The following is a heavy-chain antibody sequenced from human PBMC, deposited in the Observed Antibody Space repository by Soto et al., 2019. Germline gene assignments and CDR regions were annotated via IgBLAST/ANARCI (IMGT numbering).Heavy chain of an antibody. J-gene: IGHJ6*02. CDR1: GYTFTSYE. V-gene: IGHV1-8*01. CDR3: AREGVWGMDV. CDR2: MNPNSANT. Sequence: QVQLVQSGAEVKKPGASVKVSCKASGYTFTSYEINWVRQATGQGLEWMGWMNPNSANTGYAQKFQGGVTMTRNTSISTAYMELSSMRSGDTAVYYCAREGVWGMDVWGQGTTVTVSS. D-gene: IGHD3-16*01.